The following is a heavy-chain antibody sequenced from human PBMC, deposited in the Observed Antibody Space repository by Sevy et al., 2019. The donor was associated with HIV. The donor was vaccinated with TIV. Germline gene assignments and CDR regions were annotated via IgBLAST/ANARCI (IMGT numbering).Heavy chain of an antibody. CDR2: IKQDGSRK. CDR1: GFTFSSYW. CDR3: ARVAGYSSGWYDY. Sequence: GGSLRLSCAASGFTFSSYWMSWVRQAPGKGLEWVANIKQDGSRKYYVDSVKGRFTISRDNAKNSLYLQMNSLRAEDTAVYYCARVAGYSSGWYDYWGRGTLVTVSS. J-gene: IGHJ4*02. D-gene: IGHD6-19*01. V-gene: IGHV3-7*01.